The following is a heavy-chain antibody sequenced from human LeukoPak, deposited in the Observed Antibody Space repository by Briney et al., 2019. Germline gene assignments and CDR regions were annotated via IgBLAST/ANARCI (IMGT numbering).Heavy chain of an antibody. CDR2: ISGSGGST. D-gene: IGHD6-13*01. Sequence: PGGSLRLSRAASGFTFSSYAMSWVRQAPGKGLEWVSAISGSGGSTYYADSVKGRFTISRDNSKNTLYLQMNSLRAEDTAVYYCAKDISSSWLFDYWGQGTLVTVSS. V-gene: IGHV3-23*01. CDR3: AKDISSSWLFDY. J-gene: IGHJ4*02. CDR1: GFTFSSYA.